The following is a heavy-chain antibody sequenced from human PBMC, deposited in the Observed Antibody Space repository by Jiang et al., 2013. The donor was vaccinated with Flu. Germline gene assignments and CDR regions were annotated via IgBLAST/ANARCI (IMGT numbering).Heavy chain of an antibody. CDR1: GYSFTSYW. Sequence: GAEVKKPGESLKISCKGSGYSFTSYWIGWVRQMPGKGLEWMGIIYPGDSDTRYSPSFQGQVTISADKSISTAYLQWSSLKASDTAMYYCARHGTSKGVAAAGLTLRPYYYYGMDVWGQGTTVTVSS. CDR2: IYPGDSDT. J-gene: IGHJ6*02. V-gene: IGHV5-51*01. D-gene: IGHD6-13*01. CDR3: ARHGTSKGVAAAGLTLRPYYYYGMDV.